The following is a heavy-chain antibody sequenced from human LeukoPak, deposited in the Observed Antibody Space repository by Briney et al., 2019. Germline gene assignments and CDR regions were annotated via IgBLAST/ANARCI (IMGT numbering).Heavy chain of an antibody. D-gene: IGHD3-10*01. CDR3: ARDSGYGSATC. CDR2: IYYSGST. V-gene: IGHV4-59*01. CDR1: GDSISSYY. Sequence: SETLSLTCTVSGDSISSYYWSWIRQPPGEGLEWIGYIYYSGSTSYNPSLKSRVTMSIGTSKNQFSLKLTSVTAADTAVYYCARDSGYGSATCWGQGTLVTVSS. J-gene: IGHJ4*02.